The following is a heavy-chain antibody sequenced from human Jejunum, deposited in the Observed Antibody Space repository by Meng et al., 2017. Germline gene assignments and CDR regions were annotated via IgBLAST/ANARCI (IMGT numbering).Heavy chain of an antibody. J-gene: IGHJ4*02. Sequence: QVQLQESGPGLVKPSQTLSLTCTVSGGSISSTTTYWGWIRQPPGKTLEWIGSIYYSGSTSYNPSLKSRVAISVDTSKNQFSLKLSSVTAADTAVYYCASNEDYWGQGTLVTVSS. CDR3: ASNEDY. CDR1: GGSISSTTTY. D-gene: IGHD2-8*01. V-gene: IGHV4-30-4*08. CDR2: IYYSGST.